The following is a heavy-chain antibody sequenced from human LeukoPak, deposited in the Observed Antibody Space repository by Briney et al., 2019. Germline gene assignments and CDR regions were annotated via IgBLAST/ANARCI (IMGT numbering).Heavy chain of an antibody. CDR2: INHSGST. V-gene: IGHV4-34*01. Sequence: SETLSLTCAVYGGSFSGYYSSWIRQPPGKGLEWIGEINHSGSTNYNPSLKSRVTISVDTSKSQFSLKLSSVTAADTAVYYCARGLGRYFDWLPLAYFQHWGQGTLVTVSS. J-gene: IGHJ1*01. CDR3: ARGLGRYFDWLPLAYFQH. D-gene: IGHD3-9*01. CDR1: GGSFSGYY.